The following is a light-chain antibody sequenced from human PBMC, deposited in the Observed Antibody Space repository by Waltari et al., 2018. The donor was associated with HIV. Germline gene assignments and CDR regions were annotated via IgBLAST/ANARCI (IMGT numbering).Light chain of an antibody. Sequence: QSALTHPASVSGSRGQSITVCCSGTSSDVGGYNYVSWYQQHPGKAPKLMIYDVTNRPSGVSKRFSGSKSGNTASLTICGVQAEDEADYYCSAYTSNSRVFGTGTKVTVL. CDR2: DVT. CDR1: SSDVGGYNY. J-gene: IGLJ1*01. V-gene: IGLV2-14*03. CDR3: SAYTSNSRV.